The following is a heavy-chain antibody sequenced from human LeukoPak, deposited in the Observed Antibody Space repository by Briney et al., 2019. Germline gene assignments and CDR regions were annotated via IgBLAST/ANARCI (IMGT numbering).Heavy chain of an antibody. CDR2: ISAYNGYT. Sequence: ASVQVSCKASGYTFTSYGINWVRQAPGQGLEWMGWISAYNGYTDYAQKLQGRVTMTTDTSTSTAYMELRSLRSDDTAVYFCARVVAGKGNAFDIWGQGTMVTVSS. V-gene: IGHV1-18*01. D-gene: IGHD6-19*01. J-gene: IGHJ3*02. CDR3: ARVVAGKGNAFDI. CDR1: GYTFTSYG.